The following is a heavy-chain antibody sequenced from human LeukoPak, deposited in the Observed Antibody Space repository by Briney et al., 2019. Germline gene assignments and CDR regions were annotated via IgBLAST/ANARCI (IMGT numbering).Heavy chain of an antibody. J-gene: IGHJ4*02. CDR1: GFTFSSYW. Sequence: GGSLRLSCAASGFTFSSYWMSWVRQAPGKGLEWVANIKQGGSEKYYVDSVKGRFTISRDNAKNSLYLQMSSLRAEDTAVYYCARRRRELRLDYWGQGTLVTVSS. D-gene: IGHD1-7*01. CDR2: IKQGGSEK. CDR3: ARRRRELRLDY. V-gene: IGHV3-7*01.